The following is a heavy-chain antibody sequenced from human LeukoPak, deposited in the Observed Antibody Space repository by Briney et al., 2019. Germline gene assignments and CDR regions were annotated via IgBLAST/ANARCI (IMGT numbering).Heavy chain of an antibody. CDR1: GFTFSSYG. CDR2: ILYDGSKE. Sequence: GRSLRLSCAASGFTFSSYGMHWVRQAPGKGLEWVAVILYDGSKEYYADSVKGRFTISRDNSKNTLYLQMNSLRAEDTAVYYCARDPSDNWNDIGWFDPWGQGTLVTVSS. J-gene: IGHJ5*02. D-gene: IGHD1-1*01. CDR3: ARDPSDNWNDIGWFDP. V-gene: IGHV3-30*03.